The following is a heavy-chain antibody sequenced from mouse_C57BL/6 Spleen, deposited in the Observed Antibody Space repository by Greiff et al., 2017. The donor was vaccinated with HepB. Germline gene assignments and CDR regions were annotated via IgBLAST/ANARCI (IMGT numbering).Heavy chain of an antibody. Sequence: VQLQQPGAELVMPGASVKLSCKASGYTFTSYWMHWVKQRPGQGLEWIGEIDPSDSYTNYNQKLKGKSTLTVDKSSSTAYMQLSSLTSEDSAVYYCARTMGQDYAMDYWGQGTSVTVSS. CDR2: IDPSDSYT. CDR3: ARTMGQDYAMDY. J-gene: IGHJ4*01. V-gene: IGHV1-69*01. D-gene: IGHD2-3*01. CDR1: GYTFTSYW.